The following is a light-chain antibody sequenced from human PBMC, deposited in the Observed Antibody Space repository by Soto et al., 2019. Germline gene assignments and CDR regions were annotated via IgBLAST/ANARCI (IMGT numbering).Light chain of an antibody. CDR3: GSWDSSMSAHV. CDR1: SSNIGGNA. Sequence: QSVLTQPPSVSAAPGQKGTISCSGSSSNIGGNAVACYQQLPGTARKLLIYDDNKRPSGIHDRFSGSKPGPPATLGIPGFQAGDEADYYCGSWDSSMSAHVFGTGTKVTAL. J-gene: IGLJ1*01. CDR2: DDN. V-gene: IGLV1-51*01.